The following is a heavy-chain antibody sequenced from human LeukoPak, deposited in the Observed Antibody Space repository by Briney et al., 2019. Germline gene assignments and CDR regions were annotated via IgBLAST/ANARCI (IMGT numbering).Heavy chain of an antibody. Sequence: GASVKVSCKASGYAFTNYTMNWVRQAPGQGLEWMGWINTNTGNPTYAQGFTGRFVFSLDTSVSTAYLQISSLKAEDTAVYYCAREGIAVAGTFDYWGQGTLVTVSS. CDR2: INTNTGNP. J-gene: IGHJ4*02. CDR1: GYAFTNYT. D-gene: IGHD6-19*01. V-gene: IGHV7-4-1*02. CDR3: AREGIAVAGTFDY.